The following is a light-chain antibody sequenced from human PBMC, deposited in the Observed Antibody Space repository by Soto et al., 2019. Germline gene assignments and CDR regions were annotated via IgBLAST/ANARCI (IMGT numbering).Light chain of an antibody. CDR3: SSYTGSTSLVYV. CDR2: DVA. Sequence: QSALTQPASVSGSPGQSISISSTGTSSDVGRYNFVSWYQQRPGKAPKLIIYDVANRPSGISNRFSGSKSGNTASLTISGLQAEDEADYYCSSYTGSTSLVYVFGTGTKVTVI. V-gene: IGLV2-14*03. J-gene: IGLJ1*01. CDR1: SSDVGRYNF.